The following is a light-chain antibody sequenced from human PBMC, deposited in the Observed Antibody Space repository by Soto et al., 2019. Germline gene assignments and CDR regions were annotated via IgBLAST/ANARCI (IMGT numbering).Light chain of an antibody. CDR1: QSISTS. J-gene: IGKJ4*01. CDR2: GAS. CDR3: QQRSYWLT. V-gene: IGKV3-11*01. Sequence: EIVSTQSPATLSLSPGESATLSCRASQSISTSLAWYQHKPGQAPRLLIYGASSRATGVPARFSGSGSGTDFTLTISSLEPEDFAVYYCQQRSYWLTFGGGTKVEIK.